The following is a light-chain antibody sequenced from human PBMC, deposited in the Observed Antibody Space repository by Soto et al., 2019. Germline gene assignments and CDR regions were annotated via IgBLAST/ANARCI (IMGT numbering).Light chain of an antibody. CDR3: QSYDNTLKGCV. J-gene: IGLJ1*01. Sequence: QSVLTQPPSVSGAPGQRVIISFTGASSNIGADYEVHWYQQLPGTAPKLLIYGNTNRPSGVPDRFSGSKSGSSASLAITGLQAEDEAEYYCQSYDNTLKGCVFGTGTKLTVL. CDR2: GNT. V-gene: IGLV1-40*01. CDR1: SSNIGADYE.